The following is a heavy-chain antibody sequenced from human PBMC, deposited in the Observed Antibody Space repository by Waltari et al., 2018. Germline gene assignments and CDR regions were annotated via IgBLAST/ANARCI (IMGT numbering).Heavy chain of an antibody. CDR1: GYTFTSYG. J-gene: IGHJ5*02. Sequence: QVQLVQSGAEVKKPGASVKVSCKASGYTFTSYGISWLRPAPGPGLEWMGWISAYNGNTNYAQKLQGRVTMTTDTSTSTAYMELRSLRSDDTAVYYCARDAPYDSSGYRNNWFDPWGQGTLVTVSS. CDR3: ARDAPYDSSGYRNNWFDP. V-gene: IGHV1-18*01. CDR2: ISAYNGNT. D-gene: IGHD3-22*01.